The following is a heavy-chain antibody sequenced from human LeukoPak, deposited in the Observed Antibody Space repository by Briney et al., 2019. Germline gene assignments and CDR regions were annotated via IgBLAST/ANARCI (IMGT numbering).Heavy chain of an antibody. CDR3: SRLSIGNRDAFDI. Sequence: SETLSLTCTVSGYSISSSSYYCCWSRQPPEKRLESFGFIYYSGRHYYNPSLKSRVHISVVTANNQCARKLSSVTAVDTAVDYCSRLSIGNRDAFDIWAQGTMVTVSS. J-gene: IGHJ3*02. CDR1: GYSISSSSYY. CDR2: IYYSGRH. D-gene: IGHD1-14*01. V-gene: IGHV4-39*01.